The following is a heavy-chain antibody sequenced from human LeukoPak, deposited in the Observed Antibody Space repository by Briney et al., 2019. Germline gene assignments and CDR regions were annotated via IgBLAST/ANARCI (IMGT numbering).Heavy chain of an antibody. J-gene: IGHJ5*02. CDR2: IYWNDDK. V-gene: IGHV2-5*01. CDR3: AHRPMGNWFDP. D-gene: IGHD1-26*01. Sequence: ESGPTLVKPSQTLTLTCTFSGFSLSTSGVGVGWIRQPPGKALEWLALIYWNDDKRYSPSLKSRLTITKDTSKNQVVLTMTNMDPVDTATYYCAHRPMGNWFDPWGQGTLVTVSS. CDR1: GFSLSTSGVG.